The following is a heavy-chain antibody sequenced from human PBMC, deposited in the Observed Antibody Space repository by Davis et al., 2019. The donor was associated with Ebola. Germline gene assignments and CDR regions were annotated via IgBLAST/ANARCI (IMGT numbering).Heavy chain of an antibody. V-gene: IGHV4-34*01. CDR1: GGSFSGYY. J-gene: IGHJ5*02. CDR3: ARDRAYYYDSSGYYGTYNWFDP. D-gene: IGHD3-22*01. Sequence: SETLSLTCAVYGGSFSGYYWSWIRQPPGKGLEWIGEINHSGSTNYKSSLKSRVTISVDTSKNQFSLKLSSVAAADTAVYYCARDRAYYYDSSGYYGTYNWFDPWGQGTLVTVSS. CDR2: INHSGST.